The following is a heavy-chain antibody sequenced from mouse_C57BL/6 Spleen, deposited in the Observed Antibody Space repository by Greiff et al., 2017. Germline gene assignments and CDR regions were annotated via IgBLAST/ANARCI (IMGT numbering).Heavy chain of an antibody. D-gene: IGHD2-3*01. V-gene: IGHV1-26*01. Sequence: EVKLQQSGPELVKPGASVKISCKASGYTFTDYYMNWVKQSHGKSLEWIGDINPNNGGTSYNQKFKGKATLTVDKSSSTAYMELRSLTSEDSAVYYCARSGRWLLRGDAMDYWGQGTSVTVSS. CDR1: GYTFTDYY. CDR2: INPNNGGT. CDR3: ARSGRWLLRGDAMDY. J-gene: IGHJ4*01.